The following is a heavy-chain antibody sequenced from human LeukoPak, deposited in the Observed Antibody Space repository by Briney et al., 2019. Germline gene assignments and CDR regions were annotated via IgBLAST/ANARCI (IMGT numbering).Heavy chain of an antibody. V-gene: IGHV1-69*13. J-gene: IGHJ6*03. CDR3: ARRGGKNYGDYVVYDKYMDV. CDR1: GDTFSSYA. Sequence: ASVKVSCKASGDTFSSYAISWVRQAPGQGLEWMGRIIPIFGTANYAQKFQGRVTITADESTSTAYMELRSLRSDDTAVYYCARRGGKNYGDYVVYDKYMDVWGTGTTVTVSS. CDR2: IIPIFGTA. D-gene: IGHD4-17*01.